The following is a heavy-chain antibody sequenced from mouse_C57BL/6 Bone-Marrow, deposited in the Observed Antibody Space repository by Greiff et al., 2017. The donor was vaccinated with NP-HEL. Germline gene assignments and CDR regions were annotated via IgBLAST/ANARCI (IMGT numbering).Heavy chain of an antibody. V-gene: IGHV1-50*01. CDR2: IDPSDSYT. Sequence: QVQLKQPGAELVKPGASVKLSCKASGYTFTSYWMQWVKQRPGQGLEWIGEIDPSDSYTNYNQKFKGKATLTVDTSSSTAYMQLSSLTSEDSAVYYCARRVWFAYWGQGTLVTVSA. CDR1: GYTFTSYW. CDR3: ARRVWFAY. J-gene: IGHJ3*01.